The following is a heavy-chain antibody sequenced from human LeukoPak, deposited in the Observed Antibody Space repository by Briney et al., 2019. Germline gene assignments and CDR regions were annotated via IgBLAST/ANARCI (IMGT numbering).Heavy chain of an antibody. V-gene: IGHV3-7*01. J-gene: IGHJ6*03. CDR3: ARDEIVATTKANYYYYMDV. CDR1: GFTFSSYW. Sequence: GGSLRLSCAASGFTFSSYWMSWVRQAPGKGLEWVANIKQDGSEKYYVDSVKGRFTISRDNAKNPLYLQMNSLRAEDTAVYYCARDEIVATTKANYYYYMDVWGKGTTVTISS. D-gene: IGHD5-12*01. CDR2: IKQDGSEK.